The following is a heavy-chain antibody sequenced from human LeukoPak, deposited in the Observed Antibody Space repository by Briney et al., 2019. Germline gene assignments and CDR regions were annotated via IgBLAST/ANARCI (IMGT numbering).Heavy chain of an antibody. D-gene: IGHD1-14*01. CDR1: GGSISSYY. CDR2: IYYSGST. Sequence: SETLSLTCTVSGGSISSYYWSWIRQPPGKGLEWIGYIYYSGSTNYNPSLKSRVTISVDTSKNQFSLKLSSVTAADTAVYYCARASITYYYYYYMGVWGKGTTVTVSS. CDR3: ARASITYYYYYYMGV. V-gene: IGHV4-59*01. J-gene: IGHJ6*03.